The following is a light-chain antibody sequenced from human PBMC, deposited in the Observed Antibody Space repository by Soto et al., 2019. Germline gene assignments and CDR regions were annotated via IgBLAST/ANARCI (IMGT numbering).Light chain of an antibody. J-gene: IGKJ1*01. Sequence: EIVMTQSPATLSVSPGERATLSCRASQNVYNNFAWYQQKPGQAPRLLIYGVSTSATGVPVTFSGSGSGTEFTLTISSLQSEDFAIYYCQQYNIWPRTFGQGTRVEIK. V-gene: IGKV3-15*01. CDR2: GVS. CDR1: QNVYNN. CDR3: QQYNIWPRT.